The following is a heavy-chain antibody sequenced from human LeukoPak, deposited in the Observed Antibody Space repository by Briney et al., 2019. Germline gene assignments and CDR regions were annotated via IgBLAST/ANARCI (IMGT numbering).Heavy chain of an antibody. V-gene: IGHV4-34*01. Sequence: SETLSLTCAVYGGSFSGYYWSWIRQPPGKGLEWIGEINHSGSTNYNPSLKSRVTISVDTSKNQFSLKLSSVTAADTAVYYCARHSYGSGSYGVPLYYYYYMDVWGKGTTVTVSS. J-gene: IGHJ6*03. CDR2: INHSGST. CDR3: ARHSYGSGSYGVPLYYYYYMDV. CDR1: GGSFSGYY. D-gene: IGHD3-10*01.